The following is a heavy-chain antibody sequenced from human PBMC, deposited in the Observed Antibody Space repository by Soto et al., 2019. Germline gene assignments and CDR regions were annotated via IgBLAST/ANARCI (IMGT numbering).Heavy chain of an antibody. V-gene: IGHV3-23*01. CDR1: GFTFSSYA. CDR3: AKDPYSGSYRYFDY. CDR2: ISGSGGST. D-gene: IGHD1-26*01. Sequence: GGSLRLSCAASGFTFSSYAMSWVRQAPGKGLEWVSAISGSGGSTYYADSVKGRFTTSRDNSKNTLYLQMNSLRAEDTAVYYCAKDPYSGSYRYFDYWGQGTLVTVSS. J-gene: IGHJ4*02.